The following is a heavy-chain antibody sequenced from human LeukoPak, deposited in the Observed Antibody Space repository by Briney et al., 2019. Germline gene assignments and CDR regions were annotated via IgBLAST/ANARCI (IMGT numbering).Heavy chain of an antibody. D-gene: IGHD4-17*01. Sequence: PGASLRLSCVSAEFIIRYYWNRWVHQPAEERLELVANINHDGGNKNSVDFVKGRFTITRDNAKSTLYLQRSSLRVEETAIYYCAITGGPTVTAFDMWGQGILVSVSS. CDR3: AITGGPTVTAFDM. CDR1: EFIIRYYW. V-gene: IGHV3-7*02. J-gene: IGHJ1*01. CDR2: INHDGGNK.